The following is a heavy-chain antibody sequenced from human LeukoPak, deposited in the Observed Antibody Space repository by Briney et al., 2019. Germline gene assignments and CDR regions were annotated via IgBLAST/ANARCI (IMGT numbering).Heavy chain of an antibody. CDR1: GFTFSGST. CDR2: IRNKGNSYAT. D-gene: IGHD3-16*02. CDR3: TSRSSTFGGVIDLDY. Sequence: GGSLRLSCAASGFTFSGSTIHWVRQTSGKGLEWVGRIRNKGNSYATAYAASVKGRFTISRDDSKNTAYLQMNSLKTGDTAVYYCTSRSSTFGGVIDLDYWGQGTLVTVSS. V-gene: IGHV3-73*01. J-gene: IGHJ4*02.